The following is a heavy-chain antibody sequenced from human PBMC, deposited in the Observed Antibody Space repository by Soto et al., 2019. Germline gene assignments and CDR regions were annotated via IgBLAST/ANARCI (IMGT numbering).Heavy chain of an antibody. Sequence: GASVKVSCKASGYTFTSYAMHWVRQAPGQRLEWMGWINAGNGNTKYSQKFQGRVTITRDTSASTAYMELNNLRPEDSAVYYCAKPRSSLEWPPFDSWGHGTLVTVSS. CDR1: GYTFTSYA. J-gene: IGHJ5*01. CDR2: INAGNGNT. V-gene: IGHV1-3*01. D-gene: IGHD3-3*01. CDR3: AKPRSSLEWPPFDS.